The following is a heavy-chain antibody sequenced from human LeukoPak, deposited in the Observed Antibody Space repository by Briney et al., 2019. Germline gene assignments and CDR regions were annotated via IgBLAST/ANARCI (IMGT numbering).Heavy chain of an antibody. Sequence: KTGGSLRLSCAASGFIFSDYYMTWIRQAPGKGLEWLSYISNSGTTKYYADSVKGRFTISRDNSKNSLYLQMDSLRAEGTAVYYCAKGSGTGIVVVTANFFDYWGQGTLVTVSS. D-gene: IGHD2-21*02. J-gene: IGHJ4*02. V-gene: IGHV3-11*01. CDR1: GFIFSDYY. CDR2: ISNSGTTK. CDR3: AKGSGTGIVVVTANFFDY.